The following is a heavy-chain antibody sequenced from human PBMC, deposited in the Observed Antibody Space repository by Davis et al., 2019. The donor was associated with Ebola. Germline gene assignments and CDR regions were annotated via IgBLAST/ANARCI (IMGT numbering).Heavy chain of an antibody. D-gene: IGHD3-16*02. CDR3: ASIGGVIDY. CDR1: GYTFTSYY. J-gene: IGHJ4*02. V-gene: IGHV1-46*01. CDR2: INPSGGST. Sequence: AASVKVSCKASGYTFTSYYMHWVRQAPGQGLEWMGIINPSGGSTSYAQKFQGRVTITADKSTSTAYMELSSLRSEDTAVYYCASIGGVIDYWGQGTLVTVSS.